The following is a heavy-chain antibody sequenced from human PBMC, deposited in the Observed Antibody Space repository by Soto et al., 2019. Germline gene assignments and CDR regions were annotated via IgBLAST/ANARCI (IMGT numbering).Heavy chain of an antibody. CDR3: ARGVTVFGLVSQFWFDP. CDR2: IYNSGIT. Sequence: TSETLSLTCTVSGGSISSGDYSWSWVRQSPGKGLEWIGHIYNSGITYYNPSLKSRVVISIDTSRNQFSLRLNSLTAADRAVYFCARGVTVFGLVSQFWFDPWGQGTVVTVSS. J-gene: IGHJ5*02. V-gene: IGHV4-30-4*01. CDR1: GGSISSGDYS. D-gene: IGHD3-3*01.